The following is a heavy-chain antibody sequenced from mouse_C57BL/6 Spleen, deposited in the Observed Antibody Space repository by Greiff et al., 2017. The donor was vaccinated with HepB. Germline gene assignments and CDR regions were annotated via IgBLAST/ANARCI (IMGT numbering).Heavy chain of an antibody. CDR1: GFAFSSSW. Sequence: VQGVESGPELVKPGASVKISCKASGFAFSSSWMNWVKQRPGKGLEWIGRIYPGDGDTNYNGKFKGKATLTADKSSSTAYMQLSSLTSEDSAVYFCARLRSSGLYYFDYWGQGTTLTVSS. CDR3: ARLRSSGLYYFDY. CDR2: IYPGDGDT. D-gene: IGHD3-2*02. J-gene: IGHJ2*01. V-gene: IGHV1-82*01.